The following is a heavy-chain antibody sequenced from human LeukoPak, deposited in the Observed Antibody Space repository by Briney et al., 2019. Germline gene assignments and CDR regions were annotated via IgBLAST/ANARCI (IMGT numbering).Heavy chain of an antibody. CDR1: GYTFTNYP. D-gene: IGHD6-19*01. J-gene: IGHJ4*02. V-gene: IGHV7-4-1*02. Sequence: VKVSCKASGYTFTNYPMIWVRQAPGQGLEWMGWINTNTGNPTYAQGFTGRFVFSLDTSVGTTYLQINSLKTEDTAVYYCARGGYSRGQGSPFDYWGQGALVTVSS. CDR3: ARGGYSRGQGSPFDY. CDR2: INTNTGNP.